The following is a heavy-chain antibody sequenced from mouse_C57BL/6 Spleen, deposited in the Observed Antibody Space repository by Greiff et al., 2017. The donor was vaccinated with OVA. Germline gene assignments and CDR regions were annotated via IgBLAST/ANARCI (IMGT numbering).Heavy chain of an antibody. D-gene: IGHD1-1*01. V-gene: IGHV1-72*01. CDR1: GYTFTSYW. CDR3: ARSYYYGSNAMDY. Sequence: QVQLQQPGAELVKPGASVKLSCKASGYTFTSYWMHWVKQRPGRGLEWMGRIDPNSGGTKYNEKFKSKATLTVDKPSSTAYMQLSSLTSEDSAVYYCARSYYYGSNAMDYWGQGTSVTVSS. J-gene: IGHJ4*01. CDR2: IDPNSGGT.